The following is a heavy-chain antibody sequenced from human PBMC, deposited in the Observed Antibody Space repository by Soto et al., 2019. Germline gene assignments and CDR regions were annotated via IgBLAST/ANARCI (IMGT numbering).Heavy chain of an antibody. CDR2: IFSNDEK. J-gene: IGHJ6*02. D-gene: IGHD3-22*01. CDR1: GFSLSNARMG. V-gene: IGHV2-26*01. CDR3: ARHSSGYYYVRDYYYYGMDV. Sequence: QVTLKESGPVLVKPTETLTLTCTVSGFSLSNARMGVSWIRQPPGKALEWLAHIFSNDEKSYSTSLKSRLTNSKDTSKSQVVLTITNMDPVDTATYYCARHSSGYYYVRDYYYYGMDVWGQGTTVTVSS.